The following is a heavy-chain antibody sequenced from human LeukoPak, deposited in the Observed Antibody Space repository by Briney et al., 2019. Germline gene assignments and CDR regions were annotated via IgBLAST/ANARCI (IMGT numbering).Heavy chain of an antibody. CDR3: ARGGQWLVRGHNWFDP. J-gene: IGHJ5*02. CDR1: GFTFSSYA. Sequence: GGSLRLSCAASGFTFSSYAMHWVRQAPGKGLEGVAVISYDGSNKYYADSVKGRFTISRDNSKNTLYLQMNSLRAEDTAVYYCARGGQWLVRGHNWFDPWGQGTLVTVSS. CDR2: ISYDGSNK. D-gene: IGHD6-19*01. V-gene: IGHV3-30*04.